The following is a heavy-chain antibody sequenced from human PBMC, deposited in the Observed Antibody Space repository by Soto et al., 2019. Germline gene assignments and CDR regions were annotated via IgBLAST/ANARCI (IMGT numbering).Heavy chain of an antibody. Sequence: ASVKVSCKASGYTFTGYYMHWVRRAPGQGLEWMGWINPNSGGTNYAQKFQGRVTVTRDTSISTAYMELSRLRSDDTAVYYCARDRVQQLVLGFDPWGQGTLVTVSS. CDR2: INPNSGGT. CDR1: GYTFTGYY. CDR3: ARDRVQQLVLGFDP. D-gene: IGHD6-13*01. V-gene: IGHV1-2*02. J-gene: IGHJ5*02.